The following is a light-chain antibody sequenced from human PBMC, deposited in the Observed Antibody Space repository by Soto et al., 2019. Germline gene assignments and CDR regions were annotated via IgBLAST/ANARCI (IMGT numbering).Light chain of an antibody. CDR2: GAS. J-gene: IGKJ1*01. Sequence: EIVMTQSPATLSVSPGERATLSCRASQSVSSNLAWYQQKPGQAPRLLIYGASNRATGIPARFSGSVSGTEFTLTISSLQSEDFAVYYCQQYNNWPQTFGQGTKVEIK. CDR3: QQYNNWPQT. V-gene: IGKV3-15*01. CDR1: QSVSSN.